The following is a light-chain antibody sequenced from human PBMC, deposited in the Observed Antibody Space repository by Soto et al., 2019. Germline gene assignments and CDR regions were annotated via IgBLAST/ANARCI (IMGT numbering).Light chain of an antibody. CDR3: GTWDSSLSAGV. J-gene: IGLJ3*02. V-gene: IGLV1-51*01. CDR2: DNN. Sequence: QSVLTQPPSVSAAPGQKVTIYCSGSSSNIETNYVSWYQQLPGTAPKLLIYDNNKRPSGIPDRFSGSKSGTSATLGITGLQTGDEADYYCGTWDSSLSAGVFGGGTKLTVL. CDR1: SSNIETNY.